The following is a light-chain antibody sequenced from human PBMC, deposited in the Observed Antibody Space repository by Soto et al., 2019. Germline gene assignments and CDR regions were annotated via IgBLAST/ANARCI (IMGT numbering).Light chain of an antibody. J-gene: IGKJ5*01. Sequence: EIVLTQSPGTLCLSPGERGTLSCRASQSVSSSYLAWYQQRPGQAPRLLIYGASSRATGIPDRFSGSGSGTDFTLTISSLEPEDFAVYYCQQRSNWPPITFGQGTRLEIK. V-gene: IGKV3D-20*02. CDR3: QQRSNWPPIT. CDR1: QSVSSSY. CDR2: GAS.